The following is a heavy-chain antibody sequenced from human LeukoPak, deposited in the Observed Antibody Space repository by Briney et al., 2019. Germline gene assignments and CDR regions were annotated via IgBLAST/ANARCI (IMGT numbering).Heavy chain of an antibody. CDR1: GGSISSGSYY. CDR3: ARDLGYCSGGSCYSPGASDI. J-gene: IGHJ3*02. Sequence: SQTLSLTCTVSGGSISSGSYYWSWIRQPPGKGLEWIGYIYHSGSTYYNPSLKSRVTISVDTSKNQFSLKLSSVTAADTAVYYCARDLGYCSGGSCYSPGASDIWGHGTMVTISS. D-gene: IGHD2-15*01. V-gene: IGHV4-30-2*01. CDR2: IYHSGST.